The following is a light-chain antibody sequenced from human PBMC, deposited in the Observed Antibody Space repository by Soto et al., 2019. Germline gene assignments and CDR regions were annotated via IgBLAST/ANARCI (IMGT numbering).Light chain of an antibody. Sequence: QRVLTQPASVSGTPGQSIAISCTGTSSDVGAYNYVSWYQQHPGKAPKLMIYDVSHRPSGASDRFSGSKSGNTASLTISGLQPEDEADYYCTSYTSSSTYVFGTGTRSP. V-gene: IGLV2-14*01. CDR3: TSYTSSSTYV. CDR2: DVS. J-gene: IGLJ1*01. CDR1: SSDVGAYNY.